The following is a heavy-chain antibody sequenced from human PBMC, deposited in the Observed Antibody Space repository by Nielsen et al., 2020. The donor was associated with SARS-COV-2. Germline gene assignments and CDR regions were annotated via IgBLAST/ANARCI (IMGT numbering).Heavy chain of an antibody. J-gene: IGHJ4*02. CDR3: ARVGVKTFDY. CDR1: GYTFTSYD. D-gene: IGHD3-10*01. CDR2: ISAYNGNT. V-gene: IGHV1-18*04. Sequence: ASVKASCKASGYTFTSYDISWVRQAPGQGLEWMGWISAYNGNTNYVQTLQGRVTMTTDTSTSTAYMELRSLKSDDTAVYYCARVGVKTFDYWGQGTLVTVSS.